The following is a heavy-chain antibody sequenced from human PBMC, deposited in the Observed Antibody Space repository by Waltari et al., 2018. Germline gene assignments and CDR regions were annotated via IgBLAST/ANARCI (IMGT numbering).Heavy chain of an antibody. Sequence: EVQLVESGGGLVRPGGSLRLSCVASGFIFSSYEMNWVRQARGKGLEWVSYISSSGSTIYYADSVKGRFTISRDNARDSLYLQMNSLRVEDTALYYCARDKAAGGPWGQGTLVTVSS. CDR1: GFIFSSYE. J-gene: IGHJ5*02. V-gene: IGHV3-48*03. CDR2: ISSSGSTI. CDR3: ARDKAAGGP. D-gene: IGHD6-13*01.